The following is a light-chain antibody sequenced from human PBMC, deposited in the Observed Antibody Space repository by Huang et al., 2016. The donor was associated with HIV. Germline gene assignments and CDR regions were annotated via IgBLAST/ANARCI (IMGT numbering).Light chain of an antibody. CDR3: HQRSSWPWT. V-gene: IGKV3-11*01. Sequence: EIVLTQSPATLSLSPVARATLSCRASQSVDYYLAWYQQKPGQAPRLLVYDASKRAGGIPARFSGSGSETDFTLTISSLEPEDFAVYYCHQRSSWPWTFGQGTKVEI. CDR2: DAS. CDR1: QSVDYY. J-gene: IGKJ1*01.